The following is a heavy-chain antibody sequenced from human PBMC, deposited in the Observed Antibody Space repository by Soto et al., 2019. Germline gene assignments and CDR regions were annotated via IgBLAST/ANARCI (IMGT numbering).Heavy chain of an antibody. D-gene: IGHD6-13*01. Sequence: QVQLVQSGAEVKKPGSSVKVSCKASGGTFSSYAISWVRQAPGQGLEWMGGIIPIFGTANYAQKFQGRVTITADESTSTAYMELSSLRSEDTAVYYCATSTLWAAAAGTWFGVYYYGMDVWGQGTTVTVSS. V-gene: IGHV1-69*01. CDR2: IIPIFGTA. CDR1: GGTFSSYA. CDR3: ATSTLWAAAAGTWFGVYYYGMDV. J-gene: IGHJ6*02.